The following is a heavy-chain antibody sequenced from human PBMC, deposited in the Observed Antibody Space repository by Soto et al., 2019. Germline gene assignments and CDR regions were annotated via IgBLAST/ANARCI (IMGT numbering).Heavy chain of an antibody. V-gene: IGHV3-30*03. CDR2: ISYDGNIR. CDR3: AGGTGWLVTD. D-gene: IGHD6-19*01. Sequence: GGSLRLSCAASGFTFSNFGMQWVRQAPGKGLEWVASISYDGNIRYSADSVKGRFTISRDNAKSSLYLQMYSLRAEDTAVYYCAGGTGWLVTDWGQGTQVTVSS. J-gene: IGHJ4*02. CDR1: GFTFSNFG.